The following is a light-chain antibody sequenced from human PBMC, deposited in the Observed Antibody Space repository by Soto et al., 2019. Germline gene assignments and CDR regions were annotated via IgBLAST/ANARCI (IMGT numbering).Light chain of an antibody. J-gene: IGKJ4*01. V-gene: IGKV1-33*01. CDR1: QDISNY. Sequence: MYKSASSLSASVGDRVTITCQASQDISNYLNWYQQKPGKAPKLLIYDASNLETGVPSRFSGSGSGTDFTFTISSLQPEDIATYYCQQYDNLPLPFGGVTMV. CDR2: DAS. CDR3: QQYDNLPLP.